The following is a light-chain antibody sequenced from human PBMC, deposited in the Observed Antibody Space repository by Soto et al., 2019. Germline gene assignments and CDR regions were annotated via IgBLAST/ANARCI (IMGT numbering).Light chain of an antibody. Sequence: DIQMTQSPSSVSASVGDRVTITCRAAESISRHLNWYQQKTGRAPDILIYAASTLQNGVPSRFTGSGSGTEFTLTITGLQLEDFETYYCQQDYSNLATFGQGTRLEIK. V-gene: IGKV1-39*01. CDR3: QQDYSNLAT. J-gene: IGKJ5*01. CDR1: ESISRH. CDR2: AAS.